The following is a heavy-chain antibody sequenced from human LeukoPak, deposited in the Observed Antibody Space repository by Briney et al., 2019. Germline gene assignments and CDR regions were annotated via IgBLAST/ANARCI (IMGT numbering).Heavy chain of an antibody. J-gene: IGHJ4*02. CDR3: ARQRYSSLSLDC. Sequence: SETLSLTCTVSGGSISSSSYYWGWIRQPPGKGLEWIGSIYYSGSTYYNPSLKSRVTISVDTSKNQFSLKLSSVTAADTAVYYCARQRYSSLSLDCWGQGTLVTVSS. V-gene: IGHV4-39*01. CDR1: GGSISSSSYY. D-gene: IGHD6-6*01. CDR2: IYYSGST.